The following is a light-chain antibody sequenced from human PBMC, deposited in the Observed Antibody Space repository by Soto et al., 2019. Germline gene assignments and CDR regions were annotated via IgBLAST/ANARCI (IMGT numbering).Light chain of an antibody. Sequence: EIVLTQSPVTLSVSPGERATLSCRASQSFSTTLVWYQQKPGQAPRLLIYGASTRATGVPARFSGSGSGTEFTLTISSLQSEDFAVYYCQQYNSWVTFGGGTKVEIK. J-gene: IGKJ4*01. V-gene: IGKV3-15*01. CDR3: QQYNSWVT. CDR1: QSFSTT. CDR2: GAS.